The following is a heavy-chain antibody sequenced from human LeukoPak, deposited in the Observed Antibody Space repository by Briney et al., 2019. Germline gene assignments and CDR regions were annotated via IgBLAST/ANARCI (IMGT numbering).Heavy chain of an antibody. CDR2: IYYSGST. Sequence: PSRSLSLTCTVAGGSISSGSYYWGWIRQPPGKGLEWIGSIYYSGSTYYNPSLKSRVTISVDTSKNQFSLKLSSVTAADTAVYYCARRATYGSGSYFLGLIDYWGQGTLVTVSS. CDR3: ARRATYGSGSYFLGLIDY. J-gene: IGHJ4*02. D-gene: IGHD3-10*01. V-gene: IGHV4-39*01. CDR1: GGSISSGSYY.